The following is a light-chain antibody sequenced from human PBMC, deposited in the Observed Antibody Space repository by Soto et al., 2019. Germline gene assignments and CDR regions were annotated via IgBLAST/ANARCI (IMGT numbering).Light chain of an antibody. V-gene: IGKV3-20*01. J-gene: IGKJ1*01. CDR1: QIVNSDC. CDR2: GAS. Sequence: ELVLTQSPGTLSLSPGERATLSCRASQIVNSDCLDWYQQRPGQTPRLLIYGASSRATGIPDRFIGCGSETYFTLTISRLVPEDFVVYYCQEYENSPKTFGQGTKV. CDR3: QEYENSPKT.